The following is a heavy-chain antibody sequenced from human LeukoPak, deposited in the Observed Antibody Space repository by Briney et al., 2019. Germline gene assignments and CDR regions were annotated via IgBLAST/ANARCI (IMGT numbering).Heavy chain of an antibody. J-gene: IGHJ5*02. CDR1: GASISTSSYY. D-gene: IGHD3-16*01. Sequence: SETLSLTCTVSGASISTSSYYWGWVRQPPGKGLEWIGSIYYSGSTNYNPSLKSRVTISVDTSKNQFSLNLTSVTAADTAVYYCARFTPQGYGWGGYNRFDPWGQGTLVTVSS. CDR3: ARFTPQGYGWGGYNRFDP. V-gene: IGHV4-39*07. CDR2: IYYSGST.